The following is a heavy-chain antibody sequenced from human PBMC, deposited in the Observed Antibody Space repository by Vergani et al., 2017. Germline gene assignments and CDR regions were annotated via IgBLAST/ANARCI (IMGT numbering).Heavy chain of an antibody. Sequence: EVELVESGGGLVQPGGSLRLSCAASGFTFNEYWMHWARQVPGKGLVWVSGMNGDGDTISYADSVKGRFTISRDNAKNTLFLQMNSLRAEDTAVYYCARARKFRFGVVWANWFDPWGQGTLVTVSS. CDR2: MNGDGDTI. CDR3: ARARKFRFGVVWANWFDP. D-gene: IGHD3-3*01. V-gene: IGHV3-74*01. J-gene: IGHJ5*02. CDR1: GFTFNEYW.